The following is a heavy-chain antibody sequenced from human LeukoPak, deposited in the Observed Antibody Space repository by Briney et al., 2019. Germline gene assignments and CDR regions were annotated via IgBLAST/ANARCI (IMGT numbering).Heavy chain of an antibody. J-gene: IGHJ4*02. D-gene: IGHD4-11*01. CDR3: TRGDYSDYLDY. CDR1: GFIFADYA. Sequence: GRSLRLSCTASGFIFADYAMSWVRQAPGKGLEWVSFIRSNTYGGTTEYAASVKGRFTISRDDSKSIAYLKMHSLKTEDTAMYYCTRGDYSDYLDYWGQGTLVTVSS. CDR2: IRSNTYGGTT. V-gene: IGHV3-49*04.